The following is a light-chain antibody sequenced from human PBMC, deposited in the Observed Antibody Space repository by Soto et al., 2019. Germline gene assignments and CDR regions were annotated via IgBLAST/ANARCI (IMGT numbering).Light chain of an antibody. CDR2: AAS. Sequence: DIQMTQSPSSLSASVGDRGTFTCRASQDISEFLAWYQQRPGKVPKLLIFAASTLQSGVPSRFSGSGSGTDFTLTISSLQPEDVATYYCQNYDRAPWTFGQGTKVEIK. V-gene: IGKV1-27*01. CDR1: QDISEF. J-gene: IGKJ1*01. CDR3: QNYDRAPWT.